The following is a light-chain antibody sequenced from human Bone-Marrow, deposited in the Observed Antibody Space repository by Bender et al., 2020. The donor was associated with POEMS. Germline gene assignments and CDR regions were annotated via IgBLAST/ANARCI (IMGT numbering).Light chain of an antibody. V-gene: IGLV2-23*02. CDR3: YSYAGRHTYV. J-gene: IGLJ1*01. CDR2: DVS. Sequence: QSALTQPASVSGSPGQSITISCTGTSSDVGTYNVVSWYQQHPGKAPKLMIFDVSERPSGVPDRFSGSKSGNTASLTISGLQSEDEADYYCYSYAGRHTYVFGTGTRVTVL. CDR1: SSDVGTYNV.